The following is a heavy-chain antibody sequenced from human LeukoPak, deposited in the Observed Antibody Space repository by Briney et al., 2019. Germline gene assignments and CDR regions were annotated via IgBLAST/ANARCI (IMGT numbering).Heavy chain of an antibody. V-gene: IGHV3-48*03. CDR3: ARAFIAAAGGGFDY. CDR1: GFTFSSYE. CDR2: ISSSGSTI. Sequence: PGRSLRLSCAASGFTFSSYEMNWVRQAPGKGLEWVSYISSSGSTIYYADSVKGRFTISRDNAKNSLYLQMNSLRAEDTAVYYCARAFIAAAGGGFDYWGQGTLVTVSS. D-gene: IGHD6-13*01. J-gene: IGHJ4*02.